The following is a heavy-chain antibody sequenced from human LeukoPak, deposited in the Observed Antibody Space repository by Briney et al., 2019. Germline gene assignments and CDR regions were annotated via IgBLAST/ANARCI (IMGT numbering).Heavy chain of an antibody. CDR2: IKSKTDGGTT. CDR3: TTVGGSDSNYGYYYYYMDV. V-gene: IGHV3-15*01. D-gene: IGHD4-11*01. CDR1: GFTFSNAW. Sequence: GGSLRLSCAASGFTFSNAWMSWVRQAPGKGLEWVGRIKSKTDGGTTDYAAPVKGRLTISRDDSKNTLYLQMNSLKTEDTAVYYCTTVGGSDSNYGYYYYYMDVWGKGATVTVSS. J-gene: IGHJ6*03.